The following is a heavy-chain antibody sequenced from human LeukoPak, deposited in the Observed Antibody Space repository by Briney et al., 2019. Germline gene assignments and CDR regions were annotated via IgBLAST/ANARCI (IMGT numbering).Heavy chain of an antibody. CDR1: AFTFSSYW. D-gene: IGHD6-13*01. J-gene: IGHJ4*02. CDR2: INSDGTTT. V-gene: IGHV3-74*01. CDR3: ARGYYSGSRIDY. Sequence: QSGGSLRLSCAASAFTFSSYWMHWVRQGPGKGLVCVARINSDGTTTTYADSVKGRFTISRDNARNTLYLQMKSLTADDTAVYCCARGYYSGSRIDYWGQGTLVTVSS.